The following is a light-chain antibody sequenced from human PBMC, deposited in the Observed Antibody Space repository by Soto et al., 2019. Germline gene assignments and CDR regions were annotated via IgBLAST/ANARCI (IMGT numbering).Light chain of an antibody. CDR1: KSVSSSY. Sequence: EIVLTHSPGTLSLSPGERATLCCRASKSVSSSYLAWYQQKPGQAPRPLIYGASSRAIGIPDRFSGSGSGTDFTLTISRLEPEDFAVYYCQQYGSSPWTFGQGTKVELK. CDR3: QQYGSSPWT. J-gene: IGKJ1*01. V-gene: IGKV3-20*01. CDR2: GAS.